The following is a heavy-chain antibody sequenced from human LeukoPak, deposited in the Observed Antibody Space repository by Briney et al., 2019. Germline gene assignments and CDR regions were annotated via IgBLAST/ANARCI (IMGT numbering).Heavy chain of an antibody. CDR3: ARTALTGYEGAFDI. J-gene: IGHJ3*02. D-gene: IGHD3-9*01. Sequence: SETLSLTCAVYGGSFSGYYWSWIRQPPGKGLEWIGEINHSGSTNYNPSLKSRVTISVDTSKNQFSLKLSSVTAADTAVYYCARTALTGYEGAFDIWGQGTMVTVSS. CDR1: GGSFSGYY. CDR2: INHSGST. V-gene: IGHV4-34*01.